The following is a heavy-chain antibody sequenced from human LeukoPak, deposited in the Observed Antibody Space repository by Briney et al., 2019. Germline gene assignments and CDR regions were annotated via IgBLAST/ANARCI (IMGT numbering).Heavy chain of an antibody. CDR2: ISYDGSNK. CDR1: GFTFSSYG. D-gene: IGHD3-9*01. V-gene: IGHV3-30*03. CDR3: ARVRRHYDILTGYMGDYYYYMDV. Sequence: GGSLRLSCAASGFTFSSYGMHWVRQAPGKGLEWVAVISYDGSNKYYADSVKGRFTISRDNSKNTLYLQMNSLRAEDTAVYYCARVRRHYDILTGYMGDYYYYMDVWGKGTTVTISS. J-gene: IGHJ6*03.